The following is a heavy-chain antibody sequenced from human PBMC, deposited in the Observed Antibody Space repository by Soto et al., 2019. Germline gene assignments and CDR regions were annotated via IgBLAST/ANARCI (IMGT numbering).Heavy chain of an antibody. J-gene: IGHJ6*02. CDR2: INPNSGGT. Sequence: ASVKVSCKASGYTFTGYDMHWVRQAPGQGLEWMGWINPNSGGTNYAQKFQGWVTMTRDTSISTAYMELSRLRSDDTAVYYCARWGGYCSGGSRPYSYCDMXGWGQGTTIXVSS. D-gene: IGHD2-15*01. V-gene: IGHV1-2*04. CDR1: GYTFTGYD. CDR3: ARWGGYCSGGSRPYSYCDMXG.